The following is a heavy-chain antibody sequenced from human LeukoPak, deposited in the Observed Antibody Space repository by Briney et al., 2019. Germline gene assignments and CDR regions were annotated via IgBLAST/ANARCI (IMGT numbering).Heavy chain of an antibody. J-gene: IGHJ4*02. CDR2: TYPGDSDT. V-gene: IGHV5-51*01. CDR1: GYSFTSYW. D-gene: IGHD1-20*01. Sequence: GESLKIYRKGSGYSFTSYWIGWVRQMPGKGLEWMGITYPGDSDTRYSPSFQGQVTISADKSISTAYLQWSSLKASDTAMYYCARLHLNWKADYWGQGTLVTVSS. CDR3: ARLHLNWKADY.